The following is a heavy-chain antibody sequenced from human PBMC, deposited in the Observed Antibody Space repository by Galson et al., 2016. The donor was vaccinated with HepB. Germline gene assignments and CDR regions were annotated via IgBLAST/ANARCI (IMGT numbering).Heavy chain of an antibody. V-gene: IGHV3-30*18. CDR1: GFTFSNYG. J-gene: IGHJ6*02. CDR3: ANAGPPWYYASIGPNPEGYYGMDV. Sequence: SLRLSCAASGFTFSNYGMHWVRQAPGKGLEWAAFISYDGSNKYYADSVKGRFTISRDNSKNTLYLQMNSLRAEDTAVYYCANAGPPWYYASIGPNPEGYYGMDVWGQGTTVTVSS. D-gene: IGHD3-22*01. CDR2: ISYDGSNK.